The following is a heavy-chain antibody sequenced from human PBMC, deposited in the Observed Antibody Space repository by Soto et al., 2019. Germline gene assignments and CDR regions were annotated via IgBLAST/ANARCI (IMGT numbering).Heavy chain of an antibody. D-gene: IGHD1-26*01. CDR2: IYYSGST. Sequence: SLTCTVSVGSISSYYGSCIRQPPGKGLEWIGYIYYSGSTNYNPSLKSRVTISVDTSKNQFALKLSSVTAADTAVYYCARGEGGAHYSTTFDYWGQGTLVTVSS. V-gene: IGHV4-59*01. CDR1: VGSISSYY. CDR3: ARGEGGAHYSTTFDY. J-gene: IGHJ4*02.